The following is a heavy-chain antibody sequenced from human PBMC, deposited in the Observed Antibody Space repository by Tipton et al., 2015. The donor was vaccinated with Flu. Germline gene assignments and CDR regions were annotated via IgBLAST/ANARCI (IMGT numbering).Heavy chain of an antibody. CDR3: ARRYPDTSVRAFDI. CDR1: GDSVSRTVSY. CDR2: VFYNGSP. V-gene: IGHV4-39*01. D-gene: IGHD3-22*01. J-gene: IGHJ3*02. Sequence: TLSLTCTVSGDSVSRTVSYWGWIRQAPGVGLEWIGSVFYNGSPHYNPSLKSRVTISADTSKNQFSLKLNSVTAADTAVYYCARRYPDTSVRAFDIWGQGTMVTVSS.